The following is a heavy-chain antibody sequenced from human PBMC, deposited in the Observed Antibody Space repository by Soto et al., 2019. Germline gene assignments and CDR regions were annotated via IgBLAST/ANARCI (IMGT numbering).Heavy chain of an antibody. J-gene: IGHJ6*02. CDR2: INPNSGGT. CDR3: ARDVIQEAGIAAAGTRGYYYGMDV. Sequence: VSVKVSCKASGYTFTGYYMHWVRQAPGQGLEWMGWINPNSGGTNYAQKFQGWVTMTRDTSISTAYMELSRLRSDDTAVYYCARDVIQEAGIAAAGTRGYYYGMDVWGQGTTVTVSS. V-gene: IGHV1-2*04. CDR1: GYTFTGYY. D-gene: IGHD6-13*01.